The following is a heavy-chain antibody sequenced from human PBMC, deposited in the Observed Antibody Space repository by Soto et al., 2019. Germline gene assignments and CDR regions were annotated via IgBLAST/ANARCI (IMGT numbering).Heavy chain of an antibody. V-gene: IGHV4-59*01. CDR2: IYYSGST. D-gene: IGHD2-15*01. CDR1: GGSISSYY. Sequence: QVQLQESGPGLVKPSETLSLTCTVSGGSISSYYWSWIRQPPGKGLEWIGYIYYSGSTNYNPSLTSRVTISVDTSKNQFSLKLSSVTAADTAVYYCASTPPRRDSCCHFDYWGQGTLVTVSS. CDR3: ASTPPRRDSCCHFDY. J-gene: IGHJ4*02.